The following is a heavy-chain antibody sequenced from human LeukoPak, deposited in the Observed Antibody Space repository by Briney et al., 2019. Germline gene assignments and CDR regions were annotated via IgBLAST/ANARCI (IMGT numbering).Heavy chain of an antibody. CDR3: ARGGGGGNPFDY. CDR2: IYSGGAT. V-gene: IGHV3-53*01. Sequence: GGSLRLSCAVSGFSVSNNYMSWVRQAPGKGLAWVSVIYSGGATYYADSVKGRFTISRDNSKNTLYLQMNSLRAEDTAVYYCARGGGGGNPFDYWGQGTLVAVSS. CDR1: GFSVSNNY. D-gene: IGHD4-23*01. J-gene: IGHJ4*02.